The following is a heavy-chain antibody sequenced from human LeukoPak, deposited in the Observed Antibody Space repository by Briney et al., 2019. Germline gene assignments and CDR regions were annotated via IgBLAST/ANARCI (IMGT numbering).Heavy chain of an antibody. CDR1: GDTFSSYA. CDR2: IIPIFGTA. CDR3: ARTIAAAGGSDY. J-gene: IGHJ4*02. Sequence: ASVKVSCKASGDTFSSYAISWVRQAPGQGLEWMGGIIPIFGTANYAQKFQGRVTITADESTSTAYMELSSLRSEDTAVYYCARTIAAAGGSDYWGQGTLVTVSS. V-gene: IGHV1-69*01. D-gene: IGHD6-13*01.